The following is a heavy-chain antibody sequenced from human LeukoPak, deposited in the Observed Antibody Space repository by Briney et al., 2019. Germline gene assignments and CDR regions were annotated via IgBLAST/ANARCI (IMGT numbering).Heavy chain of an antibody. V-gene: IGHV4-59*01. J-gene: IGHJ6*02. CDR3: ARNDYNPMDV. CDR1: GGSISSYY. CDR2: VHYSGST. D-gene: IGHD5-24*01. Sequence: SETLSLTCTVSGGSISSYYWNWIRQPPGKGLEWIGYVHYSGSTSYNPSLKSRVTISADTSKNQFSLKLTSVTAADTAVYYCARNDYNPMDVWGQGTTVTVSS.